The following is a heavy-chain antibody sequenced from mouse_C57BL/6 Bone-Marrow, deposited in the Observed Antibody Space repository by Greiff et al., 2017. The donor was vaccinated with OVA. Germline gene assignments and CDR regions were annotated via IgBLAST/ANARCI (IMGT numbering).Heavy chain of an antibody. V-gene: IGHV1-50*01. CDR2: IDPSDSYT. D-gene: IGHD2-3*01. Sequence: QVQLQQPGAELVKPGASVKLSCKASGYTFTSYWMQWVKQRPGQGLEWIGEIDPSDSYTNYNQKFKGKATLTVDTSSSTAYMQLSSLTSEDSAVYYCARPDGYYVAWFAYWGQGTLVTVSA. CDR3: ARPDGYYVAWFAY. CDR1: GYTFTSYW. J-gene: IGHJ3*01.